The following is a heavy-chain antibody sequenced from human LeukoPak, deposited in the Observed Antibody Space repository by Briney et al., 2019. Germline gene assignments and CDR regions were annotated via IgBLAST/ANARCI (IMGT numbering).Heavy chain of an antibody. J-gene: IGHJ6*02. D-gene: IGHD6-13*01. V-gene: IGHV3-74*01. CDR3: ANSREYSSSWYGAGYYYYYYGMDV. CDR2: INNDGTNT. CDR1: GFTFSNSW. Sequence: PGGSLRLSCAASGFTFSNSWMHWVRQAPGKGLVWVSHINNDGTNTTYADSVKGRFTISRDNSKNTLYLQMNSLRAEDTAVYYCANSREYSSSWYGAGYYYYYYGMDVWGQGTTVTVSS.